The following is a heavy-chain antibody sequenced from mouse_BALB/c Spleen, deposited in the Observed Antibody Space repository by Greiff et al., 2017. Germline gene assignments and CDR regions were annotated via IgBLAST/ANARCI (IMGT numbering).Heavy chain of an antibody. Sequence: QVQLQQSGAELVKPGASVKLSCKASGYTFTSYYMYWVKQRPGQGLEWIGGINPSNGGTNFNEKFKSKATLTVDKSSSTAYMQLSSLTSEDSAVYYCTRRRDGDYFDYWGQGTTLTVSS. J-gene: IGHJ2*01. V-gene: IGHV1S81*02. CDR1: GYTFTSYY. CDR3: TRRRDGDYFDY. D-gene: IGHD3-3*01. CDR2: INPSNGGT.